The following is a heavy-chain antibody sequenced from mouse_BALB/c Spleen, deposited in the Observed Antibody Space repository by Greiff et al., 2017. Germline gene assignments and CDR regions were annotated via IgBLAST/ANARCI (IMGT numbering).Heavy chain of an antibody. CDR3: ARQRGYYNYAMDY. CDR1: GFTFSSYG. Sequence: EVKLVESGGDLVKPGGSLKLSCAASGFTFSSYGMSWVRQTPDKRLEWVATISSGGSYTYYPDSVKGRFTISRDNAKNTLYLQMSSLKSEDTAMYYCARQRGYYNYAMDYWGQGTSVTVSS. CDR2: ISSGGSYT. D-gene: IGHD2-12*01. J-gene: IGHJ4*01. V-gene: IGHV5-6*01.